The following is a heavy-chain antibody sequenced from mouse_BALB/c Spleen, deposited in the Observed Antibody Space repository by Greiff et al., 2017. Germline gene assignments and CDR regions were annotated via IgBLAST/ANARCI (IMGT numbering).Heavy chain of an antibody. CDR2: IYPGDGDT. J-gene: IGHJ1*01. Sequence: QVQLKESGPELVKPGASVKISCKASGYAFSSSWMNWVKQRPGQGLEWIGRIYPGDGDTNYNGKFKGKATLTADKSSSTAYMQLSSLTSVDSAVYFCARWLLPHWYFDVWGAGTTVTVSS. V-gene: IGHV1-82*01. D-gene: IGHD2-3*01. CDR1: GYAFSSSW. CDR3: ARWLLPHWYFDV.